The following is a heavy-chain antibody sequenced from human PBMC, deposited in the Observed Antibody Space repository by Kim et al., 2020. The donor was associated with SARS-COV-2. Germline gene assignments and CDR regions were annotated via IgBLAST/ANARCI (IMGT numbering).Heavy chain of an antibody. CDR1: GYTLTELS. J-gene: IGHJ6*02. V-gene: IGHV1-24*01. Sequence: ASVKVSCKVSGYTLTELSMHWVRQAPGKGLEWMGGFDPEDGETIYAQKLQGRVTMTEDTSTDTAYMELSSLRSEDTAVYYCATGTTYCSSTSCPRFSYYYGMDVWGQGTTVTVSS. CDR3: ATGTTYCSSTSCPRFSYYYGMDV. CDR2: FDPEDGET. D-gene: IGHD2-2*01.